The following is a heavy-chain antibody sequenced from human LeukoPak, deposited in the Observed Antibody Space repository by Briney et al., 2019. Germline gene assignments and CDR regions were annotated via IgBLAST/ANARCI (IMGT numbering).Heavy chain of an antibody. CDR2: TYYRSKWYN. V-gene: IGHV6-1*01. D-gene: IGHD6-13*01. J-gene: IGHJ6*02. Sequence: SQTLSLTCAISGYSVSSNSAAWNWIRQSPSRGLEWLGRTYYRSKWYNDYAVSVKSRITINPDTSKNQFSLQLNSVTPEDTAVYYCARDFGYSSSWYDTYYYYYGMDVWGQGTTVTVSS. CDR3: ARDFGYSSSWYDTYYYYYGMDV. CDR1: GYSVSSNSAA.